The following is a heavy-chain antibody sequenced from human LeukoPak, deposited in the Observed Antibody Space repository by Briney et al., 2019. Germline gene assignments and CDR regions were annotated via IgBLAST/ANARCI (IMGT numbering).Heavy chain of an antibody. CDR2: IYYSGST. CDR1: GGSISSSSYY. Sequence: SETLPLTCTVSGGSISSSSYYWGWIRQPPGKGLEWIGSIYYSGSTYYNPSLKSRVTISVDTSKNQFSLKLSSVTAADTAVYYCARSRITGTIDYWGQGTLVTVSS. CDR3: ARSRITGTIDY. J-gene: IGHJ4*02. V-gene: IGHV4-39*01. D-gene: IGHD1-7*01.